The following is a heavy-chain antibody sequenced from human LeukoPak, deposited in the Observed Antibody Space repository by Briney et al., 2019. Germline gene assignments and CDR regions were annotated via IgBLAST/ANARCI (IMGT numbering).Heavy chain of an antibody. V-gene: IGHV3-23*01. CDR1: GFTFSSYA. CDR2: ISGSGGST. J-gene: IGHJ6*02. Sequence: GGSLRLSCAASGFTFSSYAMSWVRQAPGKGLEWVSAISGSGGSTYYADSVKGRFTISRDNSKNTPYLQMNSLRAEDTAVYYCAKDLYSYGPDYYYGMDVWGQGTTVTVSS. D-gene: IGHD5-18*01. CDR3: AKDLYSYGPDYYYGMDV.